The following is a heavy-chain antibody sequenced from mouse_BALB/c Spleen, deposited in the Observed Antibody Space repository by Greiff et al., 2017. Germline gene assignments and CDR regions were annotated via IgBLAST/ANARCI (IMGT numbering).Heavy chain of an antibody. CDR3: ARGGVLRGYAMDY. V-gene: IGHV5-6-5*01. CDR1: GFTFSSYA. J-gene: IGHJ4*01. D-gene: IGHD1-1*01. CDR2: ISSGGST. Sequence: DVQLVESGGGLVKPGGSLKLSCAASGFTFSSYAMSWVRQTPEKRLEWVASISSGGSTYYPDSVKGRFTISRDNARNILYLQMSSLRSEDTAMYYCARGGVLRGYAMDYWGQGTSVTVSS.